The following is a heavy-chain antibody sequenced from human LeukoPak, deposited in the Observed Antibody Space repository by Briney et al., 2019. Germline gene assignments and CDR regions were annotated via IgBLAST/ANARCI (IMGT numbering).Heavy chain of an antibody. Sequence: SETLSLTCTVSGGSISSYYWSWIRQPAGEGLEWIGRIYTSGSTNYNPSLKSRVTMSVDTSKNQFSLKLSSVTAADTAVYYCARLGPAASCMDVWGKGTTVTVSS. CDR1: GGSISSYY. CDR2: IYTSGST. D-gene: IGHD2-2*01. J-gene: IGHJ6*03. CDR3: ARLGPAASCMDV. V-gene: IGHV4-4*07.